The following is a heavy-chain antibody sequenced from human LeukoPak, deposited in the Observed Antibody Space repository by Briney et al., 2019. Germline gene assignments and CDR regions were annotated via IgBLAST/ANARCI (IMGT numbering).Heavy chain of an antibody. V-gene: IGHV1-24*01. J-gene: IGHJ3*02. Sequence: ASVKVPCKVSGYTLTELSMHWVRQAPGKGLEWMGGFDPEDGETIYAQKFQGRVTMTEDTSTDTAYMELSSLRSEDTAVYYCATDQHVNRGYSHYYRADAFDIWGQGTMVTVSS. D-gene: IGHD5-18*01. CDR3: ATDQHVNRGYSHYYRADAFDI. CDR2: FDPEDGET. CDR1: GYTLTELS.